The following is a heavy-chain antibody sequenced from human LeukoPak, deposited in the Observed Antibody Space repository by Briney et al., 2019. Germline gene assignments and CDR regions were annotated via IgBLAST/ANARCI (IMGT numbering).Heavy chain of an antibody. V-gene: IGHV3-53*01. Sequence: PSGTLSLTCAVSGGSIRSSNWWSWVRQAPGKGLEWVSGINELGHTFYADSVKGRFTISRDNSKNTVFLQMNSLSGDDTAEYFCARDHGSQHSGAWYVFDYWGRGTLVTVSS. CDR1: GGSIRSSNW. CDR3: ARDHGSQHSGAWYVFDY. J-gene: IGHJ4*02. CDR2: INELGHT. D-gene: IGHD6-19*01.